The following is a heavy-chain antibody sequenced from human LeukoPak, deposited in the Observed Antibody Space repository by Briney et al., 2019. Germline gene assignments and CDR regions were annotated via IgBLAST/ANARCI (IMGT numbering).Heavy chain of an antibody. CDR1: GGSISTYY. D-gene: IGHD3-22*01. J-gene: IGHJ4*02. CDR3: ARSPYYDRDGYQFDN. Sequence: SETLSPTCTVSGGSISTYYWTWLRQPPGKGLEWIGYISYTGSTSYNPSLKTRVTISLDTSKNQFSLKLSSVTAADTAVYYCARSPYYDRDGYQFDNWGQGTLVTVSS. V-gene: IGHV4-59*08. CDR2: ISYTGST.